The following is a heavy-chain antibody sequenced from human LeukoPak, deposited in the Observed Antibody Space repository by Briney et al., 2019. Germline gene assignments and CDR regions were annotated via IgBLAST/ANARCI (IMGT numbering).Heavy chain of an antibody. CDR1: GGSISSGRYY. Sequence: SETLSLTCTVSGGSISSGRYYWGWIRQSPGKGLEWIGSIYYTESTYYNPSLKSRVTISVDTSKSQLSLKLSSVTAADTAMYYCARHNYDLFRGPYFFDYWGQGTLVTVSS. V-gene: IGHV4-39*01. J-gene: IGHJ4*02. CDR2: IYYTEST. D-gene: IGHD3-9*01. CDR3: ARHNYDLFRGPYFFDY.